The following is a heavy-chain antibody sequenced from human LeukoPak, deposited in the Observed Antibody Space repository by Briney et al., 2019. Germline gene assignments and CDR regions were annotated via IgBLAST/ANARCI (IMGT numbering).Heavy chain of an antibody. Sequence: GGSLRLSCAASGFIFSNDVMDWVRQAPGKRLEWVSSSTPSGDKAYYIDSVRGRFTMSRDNSKNTLYLQMNSLRAEDTATYYCARSSPYCGADCQRWFGPWGQGTLVIVSS. CDR3: ARSSPYCGADCQRWFGP. V-gene: IGHV3-23*01. J-gene: IGHJ5*02. CDR1: GFIFSNDV. CDR2: STPSGDKA. D-gene: IGHD2-21*02.